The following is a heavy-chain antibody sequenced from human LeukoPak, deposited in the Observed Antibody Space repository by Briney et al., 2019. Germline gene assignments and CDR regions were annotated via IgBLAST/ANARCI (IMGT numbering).Heavy chain of an antibody. CDR2: ISSSSSYI. CDR1: GFTFSSYS. J-gene: IGHJ4*02. CDR3: ARDPGSIAVAGFIDY. V-gene: IGHV3-21*01. D-gene: IGHD6-19*01. Sequence: GGSLRLSCAASGFTFSSYSMNWVRQAPGKGLEWVSSISSSSSYIYYADSVKGRFTISRDNAKNSLYLRMNSLRAEDTAVYYCARDPGSIAVAGFIDYWGQGTLVTVSS.